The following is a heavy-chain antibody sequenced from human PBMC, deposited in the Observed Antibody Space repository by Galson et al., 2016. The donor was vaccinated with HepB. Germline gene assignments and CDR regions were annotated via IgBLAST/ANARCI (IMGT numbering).Heavy chain of an antibody. Sequence: SVKVSCKASGGTFNNYTFTWVRQAPGQGLEWMGRIIPIVGRAEYAQNFQARITITADKSSSTTYMELRSLTSDDTALYYCAKAHFRMKDHLTGRQYYGLDVWGQGTTVTVSS. CDR1: GGTFNNYT. D-gene: IGHD3-9*01. CDR3: AKAHFRMKDHLTGRQYYGLDV. V-gene: IGHV1-69*02. CDR2: IIPIVGRA. J-gene: IGHJ6*02.